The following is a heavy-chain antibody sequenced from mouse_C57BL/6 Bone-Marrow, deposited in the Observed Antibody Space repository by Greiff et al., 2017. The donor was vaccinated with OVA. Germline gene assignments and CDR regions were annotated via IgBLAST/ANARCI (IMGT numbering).Heavy chain of an antibody. Sequence: QVQLQQPGAELVKPGASVKLSCKASGYTFTSYWMQWVKQRPGQGLEWIGEIDPSDSYTNYNQKFKGKATLTVDTSSSTAYMQLSSLTSEDSAVYYCARGYYDYDDYLDYWGQGTTLTVSS. CDR2: IDPSDSYT. J-gene: IGHJ2*01. CDR3: ARGYYDYDDYLDY. CDR1: GYTFTSYW. V-gene: IGHV1-50*01. D-gene: IGHD2-4*01.